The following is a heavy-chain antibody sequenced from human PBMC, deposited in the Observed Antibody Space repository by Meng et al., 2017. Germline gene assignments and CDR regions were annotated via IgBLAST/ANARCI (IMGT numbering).Heavy chain of an antibody. CDR2: INTNTGNP. CDR1: GYTFTSYD. D-gene: IGHD1-26*01. CDR3: AREGRVDFDY. Sequence: LGRSGSALNKPGASVTVSCKASGYTFTSYDMNWVRQAPGQGLEWMGWINTNTGNPTYAQGFTGRFVFSLDTSVSTAYLQISSLKAEDTAVYYCAREGRVDFDYWGQGTLVTVSS. V-gene: IGHV7-4-1*02. J-gene: IGHJ4*02.